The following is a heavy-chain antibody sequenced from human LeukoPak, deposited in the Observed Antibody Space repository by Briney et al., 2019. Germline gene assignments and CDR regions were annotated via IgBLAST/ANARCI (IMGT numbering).Heavy chain of an antibody. Sequence: PGGSLRLSCLASGFTFSSYGMSWVRQAPGKGLEWVSAVSDTGRDTYYADSVKGRFTISKDNSKNTLFLQMNSLRAEDTAVYYCAKRVPYSSSSVYFDSWGQGTLVTASS. J-gene: IGHJ4*02. V-gene: IGHV3-23*01. CDR2: VSDTGRDT. CDR1: GFTFSSYG. CDR3: AKRVPYSSSSVYFDS. D-gene: IGHD6-6*01.